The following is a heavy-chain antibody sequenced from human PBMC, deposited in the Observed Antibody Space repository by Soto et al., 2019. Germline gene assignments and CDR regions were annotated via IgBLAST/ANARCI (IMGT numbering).Heavy chain of an antibody. D-gene: IGHD3-10*01. J-gene: IGHJ4*02. Sequence: SETLSLTCTVSGGSISTYYWTWIRQPPGKGLEWIGYVYYSGSTNYNASLKSRVTISLGTSMNQFSLRLSTVTAADTNKTPRVKGWVTISMGTSMNQFSLRRSSVTAADTAVYYCARVKVAGDYYDSGPLYYPLDYWGQGTLVTVSS. CDR2: VYYSGST. CDR3: VKGWVTISMGTSMNQFSLRRSSVTAADTAVYYCARVKVAGDYYDSGPLYYPLDY. V-gene: IGHV4-59*01. CDR1: GGSISTYY.